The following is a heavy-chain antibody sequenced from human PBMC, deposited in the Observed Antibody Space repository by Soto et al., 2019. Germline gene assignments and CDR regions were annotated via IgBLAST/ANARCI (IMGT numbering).Heavy chain of an antibody. Sequence: PSETLSLTCTVSGGSISSSSYYWGWIRQPPGKGLEWIGSIYYSGSTYYNLSLKSRVTISVDTSKNQFSLKLSSVTAADTAVYFCARIPGYCSGDSCRIDYWGQGTLVTVS. CDR1: GGSISSSSYY. CDR2: IYYSGST. CDR3: ARIPGYCSGDSCRIDY. D-gene: IGHD2-15*01. V-gene: IGHV4-39*01. J-gene: IGHJ4*02.